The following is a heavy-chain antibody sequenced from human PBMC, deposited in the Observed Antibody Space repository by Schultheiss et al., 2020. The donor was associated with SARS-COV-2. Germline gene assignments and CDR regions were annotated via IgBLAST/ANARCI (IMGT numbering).Heavy chain of an antibody. Sequence: ESLKISCAASGFTFSSYSMNWVRQAPGKGLEWVSSISSSSSYIYYADSVKGRFTISRDNAKNSLYLQMNSLRAEDTAVYYCARDPRQPSYYYDSSGYSSSDVGWFDPWGQGTLVTVSS. CDR2: ISSSSSYI. D-gene: IGHD3-22*01. CDR3: ARDPRQPSYYYDSSGYSSSDVGWFDP. V-gene: IGHV3-21*01. CDR1: GFTFSSYS. J-gene: IGHJ5*02.